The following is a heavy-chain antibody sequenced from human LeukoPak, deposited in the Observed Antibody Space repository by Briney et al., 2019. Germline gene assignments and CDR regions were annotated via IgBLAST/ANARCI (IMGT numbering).Heavy chain of an antibody. V-gene: IGHV3-7*01. J-gene: IGHJ4*02. D-gene: IGHD3-10*01. Sequence: GGSLRLSCAASGFTFSNYWMSWVRQAPGKGLEWVANIRQDGSEKYYVDSMRGRFTISRDNAKNSLCLQMNSLRDEDTAVYYCARDRAAGSKTDYWGQGTLVTVSS. CDR1: GFTFSNYW. CDR3: ARDRAAGSKTDY. CDR2: IRQDGSEK.